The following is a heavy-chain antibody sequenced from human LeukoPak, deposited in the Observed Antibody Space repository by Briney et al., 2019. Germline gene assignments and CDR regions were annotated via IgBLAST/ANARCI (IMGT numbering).Heavy chain of an antibody. CDR2: ISGSGGST. CDR1: GFTFSSYA. Sequence: GGSLRLSCAASGFTFSSYAMSWVRQAPGKGLEWVSAISGSGGSTYYADSVKGRFTIFRDNSKNTLYLQMNSLRAEDTAVYYCAKARTLVGASDYWGQGTLVTVSS. J-gene: IGHJ4*02. D-gene: IGHD1-26*01. V-gene: IGHV3-23*01. CDR3: AKARTLVGASDY.